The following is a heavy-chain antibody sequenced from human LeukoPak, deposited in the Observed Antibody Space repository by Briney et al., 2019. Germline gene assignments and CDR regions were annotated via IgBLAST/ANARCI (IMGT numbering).Heavy chain of an antibody. CDR3: ASASSSWYGNDAFDI. CDR1: GFTFSDYY. J-gene: IGHJ3*02. CDR2: ISSSGSTI. V-gene: IGHV3-11*01. Sequence: PGGSLRLSCAASGFTFSDYYMSWIRQAPGKGLEWVSYISSSGSTIYYADSVKGRFTISRDNAKNSLYLQMNSLRAEATAVYYCASASSSWYGNDAFDIWGQGTMVTVSS. D-gene: IGHD6-13*01.